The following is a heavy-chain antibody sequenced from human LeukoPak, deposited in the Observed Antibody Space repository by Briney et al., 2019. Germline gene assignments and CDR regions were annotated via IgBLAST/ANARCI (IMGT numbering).Heavy chain of an antibody. CDR3: ARQAEDEWLPYFDY. V-gene: IGHV4-39*01. CDR1: GGSISSSSYY. Sequence: PSETLSLTCTVSGGSISSSSYYWGWIRQPPGKGLEWIGSIYYSGSTYYNPSLKSRVTISVDTSKNQFSLKLSSVTAADTAVYYCARQAEDEWLPYFDYWGQGTLVTVSS. CDR2: IYYSGST. J-gene: IGHJ4*02. D-gene: IGHD5-12*01.